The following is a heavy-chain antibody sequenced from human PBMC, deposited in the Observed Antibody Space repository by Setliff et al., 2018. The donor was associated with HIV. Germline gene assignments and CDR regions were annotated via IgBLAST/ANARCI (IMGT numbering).Heavy chain of an antibody. CDR1: GFTPAFPFNSYW. D-gene: IGHD3-10*01. J-gene: IGHJ3*02. CDR3: ARDLDYYGPSEAFDI. Sequence: HPGGSLRLSCVGSGFTPAFPFNSYWMSWVRQAPGKGLEWVANIKQDGSEKYYVDSVKGRFTISRDNAKNSLYLQMSGLRVDDTAVYFCARDLDYYGPSEAFDIWGQGTMVTVSS. CDR2: IKQDGSEK. V-gene: IGHV3-7*01.